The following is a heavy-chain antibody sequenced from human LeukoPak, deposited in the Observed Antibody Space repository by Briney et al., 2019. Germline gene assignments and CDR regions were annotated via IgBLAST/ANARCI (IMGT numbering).Heavy chain of an antibody. Sequence: GRSLRLSCAASGFTFSSFGMHWVRQAPGTGLEWVAYIQFHGASRFYADSVKGRFTISRDNSKNTLYLQMNNLRPEDTAVYYCAKGPIQDYGDFYFDYWGQGALVTVSP. CDR3: AKGPIQDYGDFYFDY. J-gene: IGHJ4*02. CDR1: GFTFSSFG. CDR2: IQFHGASR. D-gene: IGHD4-17*01. V-gene: IGHV3-30*02.